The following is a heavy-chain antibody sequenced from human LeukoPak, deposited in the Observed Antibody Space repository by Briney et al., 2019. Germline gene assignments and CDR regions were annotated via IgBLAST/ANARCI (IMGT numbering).Heavy chain of an antibody. J-gene: IGHJ4*02. CDR2: IRYDGSNK. Sequence: PGGALRLSCAASGFTFSSYGMHWVRQAPGKGLEWVAFIRYDGSNKYYADSVKGRFTISRDNSQNTLYLQMNSLSAEDPAVYSCAKDPSSSRCQDYWAQGPLVTLSS. CDR3: AKDPSSSRCQDY. CDR1: GFTFSSYG. V-gene: IGHV3-30*02. D-gene: IGHD6-13*01.